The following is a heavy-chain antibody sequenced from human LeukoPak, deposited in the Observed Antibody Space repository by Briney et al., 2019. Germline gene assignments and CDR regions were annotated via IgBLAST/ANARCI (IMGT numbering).Heavy chain of an antibody. CDR2: IAGSGDST. CDR3: AKHSGRYSFDY. J-gene: IGHJ4*02. D-gene: IGHD1-26*01. CDR1: GFIFSNYA. Sequence: GGSLRLSCAASGFIFSNYAMSWVRQAPGKGLEWVSAIAGSGDSTFYVDSVKGRFTISRDNSKNTLYLQMNSLRAEDTAVYYRAKHSGRYSFDYWGQGTLVTVSS. V-gene: IGHV3-23*01.